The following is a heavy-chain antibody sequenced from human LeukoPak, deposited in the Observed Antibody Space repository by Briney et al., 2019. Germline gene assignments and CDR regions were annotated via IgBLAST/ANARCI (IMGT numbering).Heavy chain of an antibody. CDR3: TRVGYIDEGIDY. D-gene: IGHD5-24*01. J-gene: IGHJ4*02. CDR2: IKQDGSEK. Sequence: GGSLRLSCAASGFTFSSHWMTWVRQAPGKGLEWVANIKQDGSEKYYVDSVKGRFTISRDNAKNSLYLQMNSLRAEDTAIYYCTRVGYIDEGIDYWGQGTLVTVSS. CDR1: GFTFSSHW. V-gene: IGHV3-7*04.